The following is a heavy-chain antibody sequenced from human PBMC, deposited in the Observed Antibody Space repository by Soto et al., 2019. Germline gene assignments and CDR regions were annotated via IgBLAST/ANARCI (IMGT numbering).Heavy chain of an antibody. CDR3: ANLRNGDYGDY. V-gene: IGHV3-30*18. Sequence: QVQLVESGGGVVQPGRSLRLSCAASGFTFSSYGMHWVRQAPGKGLEWVAVISYDGSNKYYADSVKGRFTISRDNSKNTLYVQLNSLRAGDTAVYYWANLRNGDYGDYWGQGTLVTVSS. J-gene: IGHJ4*02. CDR2: ISYDGSNK. D-gene: IGHD4-17*01. CDR1: GFTFSSYG.